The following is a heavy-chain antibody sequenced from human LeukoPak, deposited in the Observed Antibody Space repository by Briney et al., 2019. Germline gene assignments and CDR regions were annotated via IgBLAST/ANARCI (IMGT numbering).Heavy chain of an antibody. V-gene: IGHV5-51*01. CDR3: ARHGVVAGSYYFGMDV. CDR1: GYSFTSYW. Sequence: GESLKVSCKGSGYSFTSYWIGWVRQMPGKGLEWMGIIYPGDSDTRNSPSFQGQVTTSADKSISTAYLQWSSLKASDTAIYYCARHGVVAGSYYFGMDVWGQGTTVTVSS. CDR2: IYPGDSDT. D-gene: IGHD6-19*01. J-gene: IGHJ6*02.